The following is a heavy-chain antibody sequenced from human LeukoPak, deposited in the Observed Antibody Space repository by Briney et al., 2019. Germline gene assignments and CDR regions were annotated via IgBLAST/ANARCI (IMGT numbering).Heavy chain of an antibody. V-gene: IGHV1-2*02. D-gene: IGHD3-10*02. Sequence: ASVKVSCKASGYTFTGYYMHWVRQAPGQGLEWMGWIDPNSDGTHYAQKFQGRVTMTRDTSISTAYMELSSLRSDDTAVYYCARELGSGTWDAFDVWGQGTMVTVSS. CDR2: IDPNSDGT. CDR3: ARELGSGTWDAFDV. CDR1: GYTFTGYY. J-gene: IGHJ3*01.